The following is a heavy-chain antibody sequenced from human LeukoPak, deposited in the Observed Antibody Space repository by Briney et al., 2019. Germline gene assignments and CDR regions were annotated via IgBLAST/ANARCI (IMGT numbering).Heavy chain of an antibody. CDR2: ISYDGSNK. V-gene: IGHV3-30*03. J-gene: IGHJ4*02. CDR1: GFTFSSYG. CDR3: ARGSIAVAGTGFDY. D-gene: IGHD6-19*01. Sequence: GGSLRLSCAASGFTFSSYGMHWVRQAPGKGLEWVAVISYDGSNKYYADSVKGRFTISRDNSKNTPYLQMNSLRAEDTAVYYCARGSIAVAGTGFDYWGQGTLVTVSS.